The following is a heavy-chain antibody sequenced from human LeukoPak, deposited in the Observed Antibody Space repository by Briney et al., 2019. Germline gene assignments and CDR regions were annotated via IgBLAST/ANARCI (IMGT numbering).Heavy chain of an antibody. D-gene: IGHD5-24*01. CDR2: IIPIFGIA. J-gene: IGHJ4*02. CDR1: GGTFSSYA. Sequence: ASVKVSCKAPGGTFSSYAISWVRQAPGQGLEWMGRIIPIFGIANYAQKFQGRVTITADKSTSTAYMELSSLRSEDTAVYYCARTGTVEMATNGLDYWGQGTLVTVSS. V-gene: IGHV1-69*04. CDR3: ARTGTVEMATNGLDY.